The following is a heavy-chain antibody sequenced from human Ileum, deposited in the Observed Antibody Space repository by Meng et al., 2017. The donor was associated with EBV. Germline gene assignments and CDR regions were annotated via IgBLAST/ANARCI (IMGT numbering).Heavy chain of an antibody. D-gene: IGHD3-16*01. Sequence: VQVQVSGPTLVRPPASLSLTCTGSCDSVSGLYWLRWGRQSPEKGLGGIGEVYPSGTPSYNPSLKSRVTISLDKSRNKFSLNLIHVTAADAAVYYCARDTFQYASGIPAHWGQGTLVTVSS. CDR2: VYPSGTP. CDR3: ARDTFQYASGIPAH. CDR1: CDSVSGLYW. V-gene: IGHV4-4*03. J-gene: IGHJ4*02.